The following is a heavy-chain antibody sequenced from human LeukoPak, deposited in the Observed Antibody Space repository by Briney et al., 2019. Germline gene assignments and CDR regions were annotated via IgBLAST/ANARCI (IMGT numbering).Heavy chain of an antibody. CDR1: GGSISSTSYY. CDR2: IYTTGST. J-gene: IGHJ4*02. Sequence: PSQTLSLTCTVSGGSISSTSYYWSWIRQPAGKGLEWIGHIYTTGSTNYNPSLKSQVSISIDTSKNQFSLRLTSVTAADTAVYYCARQTGSGLFILPGGQGTLVTVSS. D-gene: IGHD3/OR15-3a*01. V-gene: IGHV4-61*09. CDR3: ARQTGSGLFILP.